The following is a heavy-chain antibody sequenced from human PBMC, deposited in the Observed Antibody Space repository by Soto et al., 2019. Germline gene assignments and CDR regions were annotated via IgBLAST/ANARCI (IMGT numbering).Heavy chain of an antibody. D-gene: IGHD1-7*01. CDR3: ARGGWNYGPGRCDL. CDR2: ISAYNGKT. Sequence: QVQLVQSGTEVKTPGASVKVSCHASGYTFTNYGINWVRQAPGQGLEWMEWISAYNGKTHHDTFVQDRVTRTTDTSTRTAYMELTSLRSDDTAVYYCARGGWNYGPGRCDLWGQGTMVTVSS. V-gene: IGHV1-18*04. CDR1: GYTFTNYG. J-gene: IGHJ3*01.